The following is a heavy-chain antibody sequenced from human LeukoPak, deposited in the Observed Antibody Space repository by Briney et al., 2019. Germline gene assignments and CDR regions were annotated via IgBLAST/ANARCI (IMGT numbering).Heavy chain of an antibody. V-gene: IGHV1-18*01. CDR1: GYTFTSYG. D-gene: IGHD2-2*01. CDR3: ARDDPLGYCSSTSCPFDY. J-gene: IGHJ4*02. CDR2: ISAYNGNT. Sequence: AASVKVSCKASGYTFTSYGISWVRQAPGQGLEWMGWISAYNGNTNYAQKLQGRVTMTTDTSTSTAYMELRSLRSDDTAVYDCARDDPLGYCSSTSCPFDYWGQGTLVTVSS.